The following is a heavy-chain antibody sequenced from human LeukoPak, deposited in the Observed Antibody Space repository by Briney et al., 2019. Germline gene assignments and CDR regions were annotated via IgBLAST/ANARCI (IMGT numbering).Heavy chain of an antibody. D-gene: IGHD6-19*01. CDR1: GGTFSSYA. CDR3: ARDPPLTIAVAGPYYFDY. CDR2: IIPILGIA. V-gene: IGHV1-69*04. Sequence: ASVKVSCKASGGTFSSYAISWVRQAPGQGLEWMGRIIPILGIANYAQKFQGRVTITADKSTSTAYMELSSLRSEDTAVYYCARDPPLTIAVAGPYYFDYWGQGTLVTVSS. J-gene: IGHJ4*02.